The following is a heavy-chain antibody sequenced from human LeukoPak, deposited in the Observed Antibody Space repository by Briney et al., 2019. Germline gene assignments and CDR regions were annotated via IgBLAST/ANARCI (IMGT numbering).Heavy chain of an antibody. Sequence: GGSLRLSCAASGFTFSSYSMNWVRQAPGKGLEWVSSISSSSSYIYYADSVKGRFTISRDNAKNSLYLQMNSLRAEDTAVYYCARDYSNYGDYVAFDIWGQGTMVTVSS. D-gene: IGHD4-17*01. CDR1: GFTFSSYS. J-gene: IGHJ3*02. V-gene: IGHV3-21*01. CDR3: ARDYSNYGDYVAFDI. CDR2: ISSSSSYI.